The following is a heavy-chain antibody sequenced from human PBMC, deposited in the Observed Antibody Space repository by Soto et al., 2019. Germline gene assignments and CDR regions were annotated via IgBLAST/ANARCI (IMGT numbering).Heavy chain of an antibody. Sequence: PSETLSLTCSVSGDSISTVDYFWAWVRQPPGQALEYIGYIYKSATTYYNPSFESRVAISLDTSKSQFSLNVTSLTAADTAVYFCARGRYCINGRCFPNWFDSWGQGTLVTVSS. D-gene: IGHD2-8*01. V-gene: IGHV4-30-4*01. CDR1: GDSISTVDYF. J-gene: IGHJ5*01. CDR2: IYKSATT. CDR3: ARGRYCINGRCFPNWFDS.